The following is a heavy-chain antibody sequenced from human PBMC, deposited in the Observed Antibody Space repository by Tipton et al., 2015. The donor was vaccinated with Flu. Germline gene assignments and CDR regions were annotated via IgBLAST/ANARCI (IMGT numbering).Heavy chain of an antibody. CDR2: IYHTGST. CDR1: GYSIGSGYY. CDR3: ARGIYISSSWYVGRGDPNKNDY. J-gene: IGHJ4*02. Sequence: LRLSCIVSGYSIGSGYYWGWIRQPPGKGLEWIGSIYHTGSTYYNPSLKSRVTISVDTSKNQFSLKLSSVTAADTAVYYCARGIYISSSWYVGRGDPNKNDYWGQGTLVTVSS. V-gene: IGHV4-38-2*02. D-gene: IGHD6-13*01.